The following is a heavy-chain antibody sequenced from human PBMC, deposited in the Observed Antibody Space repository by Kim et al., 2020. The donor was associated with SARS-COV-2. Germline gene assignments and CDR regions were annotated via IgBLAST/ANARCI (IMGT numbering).Heavy chain of an antibody. CDR3: AKGREVRRITIFGVVPTYYYYYGVDV. D-gene: IGHD3-3*01. CDR1: GGSINSSY. J-gene: IGHJ6*02. Sequence: SETLSLTCTVSGGSINSSYWSWIRQPPGKGLEWIGYIYDSGSTNYNPSLKSRVTISVDTSKNQFSLKLSSVTAADTAVYYCAKGREVRRITIFGVVPTYYYYYGVDVCGQGTTVTVSS. V-gene: IGHV4-59*01. CDR2: IYDSGST.